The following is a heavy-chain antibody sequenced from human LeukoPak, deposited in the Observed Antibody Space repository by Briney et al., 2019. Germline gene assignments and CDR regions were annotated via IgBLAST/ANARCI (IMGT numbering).Heavy chain of an antibody. CDR3: ARGQAPIPYSSGWSKYYYYGMDV. CDR2: INHSGST. Sequence: SETLSLTCTVSGGSISSGGYYWSWIRQHPGKGLEWIGEINHSGSTNYNPSLKSRVTISVDTSKNQFSLKLSSVTAADTAVYYCARGQAPIPYSSGWSKYYYYGMDVWGQGTTVTVSS. CDR1: GGSISSGGYY. V-gene: IGHV4-31*03. D-gene: IGHD6-19*01. J-gene: IGHJ6*02.